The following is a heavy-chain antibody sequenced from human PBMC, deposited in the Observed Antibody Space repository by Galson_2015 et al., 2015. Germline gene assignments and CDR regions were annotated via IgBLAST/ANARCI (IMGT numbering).Heavy chain of an antibody. V-gene: IGHV3-11*04. Sequence: SLRLSCAASGFTFSDYYMSWIRQAPGKGLEWVSYISSSSSTIYYADPVKGRFTISRDNAKNSLYLQMNSLRDEDTAVYYCARDPSSVLYYYYYMDVWGKGTTVTVSS. CDR1: GFTFSDYY. D-gene: IGHD2/OR15-2a*01. CDR3: ARDPSSVLYYYYYMDV. CDR2: ISSSSSTI. J-gene: IGHJ6*03.